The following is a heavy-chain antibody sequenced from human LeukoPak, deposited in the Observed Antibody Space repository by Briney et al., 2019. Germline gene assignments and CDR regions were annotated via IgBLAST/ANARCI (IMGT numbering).Heavy chain of an antibody. CDR1: GFTFSSYA. Sequence: PGGSLRLSCAASGFTFSSYAISWVRQAPGKGLEWVSAISGSGGSTYYADSVKGRFTISRDNSKNTLYLQMNSLRAEDTAVYYCAKDLLLRYFDPPVGFDYWGQGTLVTVSS. V-gene: IGHV3-23*01. D-gene: IGHD3-9*01. CDR2: ISGSGGST. J-gene: IGHJ4*02. CDR3: AKDLLLRYFDPPVGFDY.